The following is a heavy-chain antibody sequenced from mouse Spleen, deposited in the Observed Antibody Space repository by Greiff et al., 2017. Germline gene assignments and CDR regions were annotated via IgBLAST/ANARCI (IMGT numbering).Heavy chain of an antibody. CDR1: GYTFTSYT. CDR3: ARQDGMGFAY. CDR2: INPSSGYT. Sequence: QVQLKQSGAELARPGASVKMSCKASGYTFTSYTMHWVKQRPGQGLEWIGYINPSSGYTKYNQKFKDKATLTADKSSSTAYMQLSSLTSEDSAFYYCARQDGMGFAYWGQGTLVTVSA. V-gene: IGHV1-4*01. D-gene: IGHD2-1*01. J-gene: IGHJ3*01.